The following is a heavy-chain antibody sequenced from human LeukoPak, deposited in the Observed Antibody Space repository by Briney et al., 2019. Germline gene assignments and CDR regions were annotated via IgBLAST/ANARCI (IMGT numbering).Heavy chain of an antibody. J-gene: IGHJ5*02. D-gene: IGHD2-2*01. V-gene: IGHV4-59*01. Sequence: PSETLSLTCTVSGGSISSYYWSWIRQPPGKGLEWIGYIYYSGSTNYNPSLKSRVTISVDTSKNQFSLKLSSVTAADTAVYYCARDRRCSSTSCPDGLWFDPWGQGTLVTVSS. CDR3: ARDRRCSSTSCPDGLWFDP. CDR2: IYYSGST. CDR1: GGSISSYY.